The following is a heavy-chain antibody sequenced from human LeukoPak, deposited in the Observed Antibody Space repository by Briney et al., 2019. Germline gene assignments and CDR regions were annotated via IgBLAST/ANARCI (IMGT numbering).Heavy chain of an antibody. Sequence: PSETLSLTCAVSGGSISSSNWWSWVRQPPGKGLEWIGEIYHSGSTNYNPSLKSRVTISVDKSKNQFSLKLSSVTAADTALYYCARVGHCSSTSCYGLDYWGQGTLVTVSS. CDR1: GGSISSSNW. V-gene: IGHV4-4*02. CDR2: IYHSGST. J-gene: IGHJ4*02. CDR3: ARVGHCSSTSCYGLDY. D-gene: IGHD2-2*01.